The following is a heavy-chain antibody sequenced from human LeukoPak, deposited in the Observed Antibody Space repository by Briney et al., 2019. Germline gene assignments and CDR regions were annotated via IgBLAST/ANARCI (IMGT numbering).Heavy chain of an antibody. CDR2: ISSNGGST. Sequence: GGSLRLSCAASGFTFSSYWMSWVRQAPGKGLEYVSAISSNGGSTYYANSVKGRFTISRDNSKNTLYPQMGSLRAEDMAVYYCARDGPEGITLWIRRGYYYYGMDVWGQGTTVTVSS. D-gene: IGHD3-9*01. V-gene: IGHV3-64*01. CDR1: GFTFSSYW. J-gene: IGHJ6*02. CDR3: ARDGPEGITLWIRRGYYYYGMDV.